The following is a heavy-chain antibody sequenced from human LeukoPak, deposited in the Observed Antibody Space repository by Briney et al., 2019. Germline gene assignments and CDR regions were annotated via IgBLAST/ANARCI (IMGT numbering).Heavy chain of an antibody. CDR2: IWYDGSNK. J-gene: IGHJ4*02. D-gene: IGHD4-17*01. Sequence: GGSLRLSCAASGFTFSSYGMHWVRQAPGKGLEWVAVIWYDGSNKYYADSVKGRFTISRDNSKNTLYLQMNSLRAEDTAVYYCARETTYKYFDYWGQGTLVTVSS. CDR1: GFTFSSYG. V-gene: IGHV3-30*19. CDR3: ARETTYKYFDY.